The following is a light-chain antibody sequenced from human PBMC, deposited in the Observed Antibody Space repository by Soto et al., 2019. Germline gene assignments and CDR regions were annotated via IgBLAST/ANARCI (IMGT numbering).Light chain of an antibody. V-gene: IGKV1-6*01. CDR3: LQDFNFPFT. J-gene: IGKJ2*01. CDR2: AAS. CDR1: QDIRNH. Sequence: AIQMTQSPSSLSASVGDRVTITCRASQDIRNHLAWYQQKPGTAPKVLISAASSLHTGVPSRFSGSGSGTDFTLTISSLQPEDFATYYCLQDFNFPFTFGQGTKLEVK.